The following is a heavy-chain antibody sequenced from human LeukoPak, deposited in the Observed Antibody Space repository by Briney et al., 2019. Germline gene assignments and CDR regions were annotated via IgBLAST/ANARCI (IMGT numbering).Heavy chain of an antibody. CDR3: ATFKRYSGSYYYFDY. CDR2: FDPEDGET. Sequence: ASVKVSCTVSGYTLTELSMHWVRQAPGKGLEWMGGFDPEDGETIYAQKFQGRVTMTEDTSTDTAYMELSSLRSEDTAVYYCATFKRYSGSYYYFDYWGQGTLVTVSS. J-gene: IGHJ4*02. CDR1: GYTLTELS. V-gene: IGHV1-24*01. D-gene: IGHD1-26*01.